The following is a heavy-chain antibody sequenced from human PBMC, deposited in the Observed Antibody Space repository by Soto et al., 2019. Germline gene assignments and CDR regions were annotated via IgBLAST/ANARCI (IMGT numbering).Heavy chain of an antibody. Sequence: EVQLLESGGGLVQPGGSLRLSCAASGFTFSSYAMSWVREAPGKGLEWVSAISGSGGSTYYADSVKGRFTISRDNSKNTLYLQMNSLRAEDTAVYYCASSRGYSYGLYFDYWGQGTLVTVSS. V-gene: IGHV3-23*01. CDR1: GFTFSSYA. CDR2: ISGSGGST. J-gene: IGHJ4*02. D-gene: IGHD5-18*01. CDR3: ASSRGYSYGLYFDY.